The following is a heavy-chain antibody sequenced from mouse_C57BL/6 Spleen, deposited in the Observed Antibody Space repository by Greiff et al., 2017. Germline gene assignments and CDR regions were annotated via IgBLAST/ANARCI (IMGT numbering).Heavy chain of an antibody. CDR1: GYSITSGYY. Sequence: EVQLQESGPGLVKPSQSLSLTCSVTGYSITSGYYWNWIRQFPGNKLEWMGYISYAGSNNYNPSLKNRISITRDTSKNQLFLKLNSVTTEDTATYYCARGDPMDYWGQGTSVTVSS. CDR2: ISYAGSN. J-gene: IGHJ4*01. CDR3: ARGDPMDY. V-gene: IGHV3-6*01.